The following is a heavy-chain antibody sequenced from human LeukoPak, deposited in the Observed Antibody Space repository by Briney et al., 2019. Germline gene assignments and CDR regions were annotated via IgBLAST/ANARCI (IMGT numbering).Heavy chain of an antibody. CDR1: GFTFSSYW. J-gene: IGHJ3*02. V-gene: IGHV3-7*05. Sequence: PGGSLRLSCAASGFTFSSYWMSWVRQAPGKGLEWVANIKQDGSGKYYVDSVRGRFTISRDNAKNSLYLQMNSLRVEDTAVYYCARDGMGVIKAFDIWGQGTMVTVSS. CDR2: IKQDGSGK. D-gene: IGHD3-10*01. CDR3: ARDGMGVIKAFDI.